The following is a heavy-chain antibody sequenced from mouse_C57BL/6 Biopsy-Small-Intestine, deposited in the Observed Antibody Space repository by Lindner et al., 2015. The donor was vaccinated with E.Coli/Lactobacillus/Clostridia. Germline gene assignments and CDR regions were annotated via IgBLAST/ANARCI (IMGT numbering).Heavy chain of an antibody. CDR1: GYTFTDYN. D-gene: IGHD2-2*01. J-gene: IGHJ2*01. CDR3: ASVGYDVDY. Sequence: VQLQESGPELVKPGASVEMSCKAFGYTFTDYNMHWVKQSHGKSLEWIGYINPNNGGTTYNQKFKGKATLTVNKSSSTAYMDLRSLTSEDSAVYYCASVGYDVDYWGQGTTLTVSS. CDR2: INPNNGGT. V-gene: IGHV1-22*01.